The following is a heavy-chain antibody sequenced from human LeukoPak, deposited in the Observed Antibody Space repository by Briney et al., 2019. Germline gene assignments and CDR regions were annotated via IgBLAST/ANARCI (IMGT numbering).Heavy chain of an antibody. CDR1: GYTLTQLS. CDR3: ATGYLVTAGLMDV. Sequence: GASVKVSCKVSGYTLTQLSMFWVRQSPGKGLEGLGSFDPEDGKTVYAQKFQGRVTMTENTTTDTAYMMMSSLRTEGTAVYDCATGYLVTAGLMDVGGQGTTVTVSS. CDR2: FDPEDGKT. J-gene: IGHJ6*02. V-gene: IGHV1-24*01. D-gene: IGHD6-13*01.